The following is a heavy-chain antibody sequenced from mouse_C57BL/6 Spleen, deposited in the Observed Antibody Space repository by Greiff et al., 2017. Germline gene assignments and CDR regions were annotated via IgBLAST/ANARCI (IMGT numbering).Heavy chain of an antibody. CDR3: AKGGYYFDY. V-gene: IGHV2-4*01. J-gene: IGHJ2*01. Sequence: VKVVESGPGLVQPSQSLSITCTVSGFSLTSYGVHWVRQPPGKGLEWLGVIWSGGSTDYNAAFISRLSISKDNSKSQVFFKMNSLQADDTAIYYCAKGGYYFDYWGQGTTLTVSS. CDR1: GFSLTSYG. CDR2: IWSGGST.